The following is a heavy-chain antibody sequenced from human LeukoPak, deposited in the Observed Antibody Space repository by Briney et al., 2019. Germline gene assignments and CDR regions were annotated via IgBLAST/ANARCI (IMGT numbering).Heavy chain of an antibody. Sequence: PSETLSLTCTVSGGSISSGSYYWSWIRQPAGKGLEWIGRIYTSGSTNYNPSLKSRVTISVDTSENQFSLKLSSVTAADTAVYYCARGIVVVAQLGFYFYYMDVWGKGTTVTISS. V-gene: IGHV4-61*02. CDR1: GGSISSGSYY. CDR2: IYTSGST. CDR3: ARGIVVVAQLGFYFYYMDV. J-gene: IGHJ6*03. D-gene: IGHD2-15*01.